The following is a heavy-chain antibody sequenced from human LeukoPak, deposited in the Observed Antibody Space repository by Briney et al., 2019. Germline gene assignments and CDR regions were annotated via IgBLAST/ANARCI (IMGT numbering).Heavy chain of an antibody. CDR3: ARGFRRTTARYYFDY. V-gene: IGHV4-34*01. D-gene: IGHD4-11*01. CDR2: IYHSGRT. J-gene: IGHJ4*02. Sequence: SETLSLTCAVYGGSFSGYYWSWIRQPPGKGLEWIGSIYHSGRTFYNPSLKSRVTISVDTSKNQFSLKLSSVTAADTAVYYCARGFRRTTARYYFDYWGQGTLVTVSS. CDR1: GGSFSGYY.